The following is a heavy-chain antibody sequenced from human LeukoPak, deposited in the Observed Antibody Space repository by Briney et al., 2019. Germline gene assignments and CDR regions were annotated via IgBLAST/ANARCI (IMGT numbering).Heavy chain of an antibody. CDR3: ARENVSPKSWFDP. J-gene: IGHJ5*02. D-gene: IGHD5/OR15-5a*01. CDR2: IYYTGST. V-gene: IGHV4-59*01. Sequence: SQTLSPTCPVSAASISSSSWSWIRPPPGNGMEWIGYIYYTGSTNYNPTLKSRDTISVDTPKNQFSLKLSSVTAADTAVYYCARENVSPKSWFDPWGQGTLVTVCS. CDR1: AASISSSS.